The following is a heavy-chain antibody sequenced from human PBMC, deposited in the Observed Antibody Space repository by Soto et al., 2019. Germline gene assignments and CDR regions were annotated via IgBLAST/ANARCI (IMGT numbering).Heavy chain of an antibody. CDR3: ARGGDVLMVYAIQADY. V-gene: IGHV1-2*04. D-gene: IGHD2-8*01. CDR1: GYTFTGYY. Sequence: QVQLVQSGAEVKKPGASVTVSCKASGYTFTGYYMHWVRQAPGHGVEWMGWINPNSGCTNYAQKFQGWVTMTRDTSISTAYMELSRLRSDDTAVYYCARGGDVLMVYAIQADYWGQGTLVTVSS. J-gene: IGHJ4*02. CDR2: INPNSGCT.